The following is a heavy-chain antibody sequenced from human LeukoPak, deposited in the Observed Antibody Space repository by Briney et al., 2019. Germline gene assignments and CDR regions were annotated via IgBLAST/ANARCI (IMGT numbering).Heavy chain of an antibody. CDR2: IYSGGSP. Sequence: PGGSLSLSCSASGFTVSSNYMSWVRQAPGKGLEWVSVIYSGGSPYYADSVKGRFTIPRDNSMNTLYLQMTSLRAKNTAGNYCAGGRLVYGSESYHCDCWGRGTLVTVSS. V-gene: IGHV3-66*02. D-gene: IGHD3-10*01. CDR3: AGGRLVYGSESYHCDC. CDR1: GFTVSSNY. J-gene: IGHJ4*02.